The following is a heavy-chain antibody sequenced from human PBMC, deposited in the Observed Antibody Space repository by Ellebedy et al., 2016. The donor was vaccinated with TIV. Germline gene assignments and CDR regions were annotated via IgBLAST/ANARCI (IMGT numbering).Heavy chain of an antibody. CDR2: IKQDGSEK. V-gene: IGHV3-7*04. Sequence: GESLKISCAASGFTFSSYWMSWVRQAPGKGLEWVANIKQDGSEKYYVDSVKGRFTISRDNAKNSLYLQMNSLRAEDKAVYYCARVDFWSGYKNAPFDYWGQGTLVTVSS. CDR1: GFTFSSYW. J-gene: IGHJ4*02. CDR3: ARVDFWSGYKNAPFDY. D-gene: IGHD3-3*01.